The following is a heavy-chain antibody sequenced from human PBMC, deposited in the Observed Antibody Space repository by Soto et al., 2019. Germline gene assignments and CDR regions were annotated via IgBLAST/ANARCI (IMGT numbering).Heavy chain of an antibody. CDR3: ARCSLVVVPAPGFDP. D-gene: IGHD2-2*01. Sequence: PSVTLSLTCTVSGGSISSGGYYWSWIRQHPGKGLEWIGYIYYSGTTYYNPSLKSRVTISADTSKNQFSLKLSSVSAADTALYYCARCSLVVVPAPGFDPWGRGTLVTVSS. CDR2: IYYSGTT. CDR1: GGSISSGGYY. V-gene: IGHV4-31*03. J-gene: IGHJ5*02.